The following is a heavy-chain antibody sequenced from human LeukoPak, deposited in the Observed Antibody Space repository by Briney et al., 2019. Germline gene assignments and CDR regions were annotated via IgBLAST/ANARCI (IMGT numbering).Heavy chain of an antibody. J-gene: IGHJ3*02. V-gene: IGHV4-31*03. CDR1: GGSISTGGYY. CDR2: IYHSGNT. Sequence: SETLSLTCTVSGGSISTGGYYWSRLRQHPGKGLEWIAYIYHSGNTYYNPSLKSRVIISVDTSKNQFSLRLSSVTAADTAVYYCARDPLDSKSWASRAFDIWGQGTMVTVSS. D-gene: IGHD3-22*01. CDR3: ARDPLDSKSWASRAFDI.